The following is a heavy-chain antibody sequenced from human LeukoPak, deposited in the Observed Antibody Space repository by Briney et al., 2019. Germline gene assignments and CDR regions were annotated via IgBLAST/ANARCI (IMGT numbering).Heavy chain of an antibody. CDR2: ISYDGSNK. J-gene: IGHJ3*02. D-gene: IGHD1-20*01. Sequence: GGSLRLSCAASGFTFSSYAMHWVRQAPGKGLEWVAVISYDGSNKYYADSVKGRFTISRDNSKNTLYLQMNSLRAEDTAVYYCAKWAITGTTGDAFDIWGQGTMVTVSS. CDR1: GFTFSSYA. V-gene: IGHV3-30*04. CDR3: AKWAITGTTGDAFDI.